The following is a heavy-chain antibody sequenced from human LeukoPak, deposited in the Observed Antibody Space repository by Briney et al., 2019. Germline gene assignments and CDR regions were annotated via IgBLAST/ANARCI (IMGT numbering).Heavy chain of an antibody. CDR3: ARDYERFLEWPARGYMDV. J-gene: IGHJ6*03. CDR2: ISSSSSTI. D-gene: IGHD3-3*01. CDR1: GFTFSSYS. Sequence: QTGGSLRLSCAASGFTFSSYSMNRVRQAPGKGLEWVSYISSSSSTIYYADSVKGRFTISRDNAKNSLYLQMNSLRAEDTAVYYCARDYERFLEWPARGYMDVWGKGTTVTVSS. V-gene: IGHV3-48*04.